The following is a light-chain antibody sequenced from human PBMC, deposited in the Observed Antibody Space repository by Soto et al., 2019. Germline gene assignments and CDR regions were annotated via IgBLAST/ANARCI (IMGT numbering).Light chain of an antibody. CDR1: QAITSW. CDR3: QQTRSFPRT. J-gene: IGKJ4*01. Sequence: DIHVTQSPSSVSASVGDRVTITCRASQAITSWLAWYQQKPGRAPKLLIYSASSLQSGAPSRFTGSGSGTDFTLTITSLQPDDAAVYYCQQTRSFPRTFGGGTKVDIK. CDR2: SAS. V-gene: IGKV1-12*01.